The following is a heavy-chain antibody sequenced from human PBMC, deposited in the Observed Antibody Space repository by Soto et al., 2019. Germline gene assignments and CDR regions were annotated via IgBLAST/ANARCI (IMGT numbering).Heavy chain of an antibody. V-gene: IGHV4-31*03. CDR3: ARYIAALVFYFDY. CDR2: IYYSGST. J-gene: IGHJ4*02. D-gene: IGHD6-6*01. CDR1: GGSISSGGYY. Sequence: QVQLQESGPGLVKPSQTLSLTCTVSGGSISSGGYYWSWIRQHPGKGLEWIGYIYYSGSTYYNPSLKSRVTISVDTSKHQFSLKLSSVTAADTAVYYCARYIAALVFYFDYWGQGTLVTVSS.